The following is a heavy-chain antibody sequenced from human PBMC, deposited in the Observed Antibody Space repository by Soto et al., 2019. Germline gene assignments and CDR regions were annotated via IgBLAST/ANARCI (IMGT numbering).Heavy chain of an antibody. D-gene: IGHD4-17*01. Sequence: QLQLQESGPGLVKPSETLSLTCTVSVGSISSSSYYWGWIRQPPGKGLEWIGSIYYSGSTYYNPSLKSRVTISVDTSKNQFSLKLSSVTAADTAVYYCAREAGSGDYGDYFLDYWGQGTLVTVSS. CDR2: IYYSGST. CDR3: AREAGSGDYGDYFLDY. CDR1: VGSISSSSYY. V-gene: IGHV4-39*02. J-gene: IGHJ4*02.